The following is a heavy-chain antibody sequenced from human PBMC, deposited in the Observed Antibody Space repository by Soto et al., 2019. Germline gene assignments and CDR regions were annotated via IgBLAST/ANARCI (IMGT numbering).Heavy chain of an antibody. J-gene: IGHJ3*02. Sequence: GGSLRLSCAASGFTVSGKKYLAWVRQAPGKGLEWVAYINSRGSTVYYADSVRGRFTVSRDNAKNSMYLQLNNLRPEDTAVYYCARDFETRFLEYLYAFDIWGQGTVVT. CDR2: INSRGSTV. CDR1: GFTVSGKK. CDR3: ARDFETRFLEYLYAFDI. V-gene: IGHV3-48*03. D-gene: IGHD3-3*01.